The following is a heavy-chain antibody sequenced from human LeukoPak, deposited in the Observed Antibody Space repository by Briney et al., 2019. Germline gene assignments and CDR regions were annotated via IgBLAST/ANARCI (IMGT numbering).Heavy chain of an antibody. Sequence: SETLSLTCTVSGDSISSGSDYWAWIHQSPGRGLEWIASIYYSGNTYYNPSLESRVTISVDTSKNQFSLKLNSMTVADTAVYYCARDRGYGNYFDYWGQGTLVTASS. CDR2: IYYSGNT. CDR1: GDSISSGSDY. V-gene: IGHV4-39*07. CDR3: ARDRGYGNYFDY. J-gene: IGHJ4*02. D-gene: IGHD3-22*01.